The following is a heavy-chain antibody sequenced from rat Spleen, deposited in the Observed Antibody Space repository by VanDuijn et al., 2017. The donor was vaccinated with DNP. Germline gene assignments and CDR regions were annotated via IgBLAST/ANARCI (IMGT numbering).Heavy chain of an antibody. CDR2: IWSGGNT. CDR1: GFSLTTFG. J-gene: IGHJ2*01. V-gene: IGHV2-16*01. D-gene: IGHD1-1*01. CDR3: ARSNYYSGVAVFDY. Sequence: QVQLKESGPDLVQPSQTLSLTCTVSGFSLTTFGVSWVRQPPGKGLEWIGAIWSGGNTDYSSGLKSRMNISRETSKNQLLLKMNGLQTEDTAMYFCARSNYYSGVAVFDYWGLGVMVTVSS.